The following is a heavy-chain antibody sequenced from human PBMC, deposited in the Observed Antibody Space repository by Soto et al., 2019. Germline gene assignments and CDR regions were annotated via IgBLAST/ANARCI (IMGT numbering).Heavy chain of an antibody. CDR2: ISGLGGSI. V-gene: IGHV3-23*01. D-gene: IGHD1-26*01. Sequence: EVQLLESGGGLVQPRGSLRLSCAASGFTFSSFSLSWVRQAPGKGLEWVSGISGLGGSIYYADSVKGRFTISRDNSKNTLYLQMNSLRAEDTAVYYCSKSNGDTWERYFFDFWGQGTLVTVSS. CDR3: SKSNGDTWERYFFDF. J-gene: IGHJ4*02. CDR1: GFTFSSFS.